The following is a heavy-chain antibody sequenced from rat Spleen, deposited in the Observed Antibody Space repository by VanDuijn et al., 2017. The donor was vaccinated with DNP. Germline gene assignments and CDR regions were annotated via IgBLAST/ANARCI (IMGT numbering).Heavy chain of an antibody. CDR3: AREGDYYDGYGDAMDA. Sequence: EVQLVESGGDLVQPGRSLKLSCVASGFTFNNYWMTWLRQVPGKGLEWVASITSSGGTTYYPDSVKGRFTISRDNAKNTLYLQMNSLRSEDTATYYCAREGDYYDGYGDAMDAWGQGTSVTVSS. J-gene: IGHJ4*01. CDR2: ITSSGGTT. V-gene: IGHV5-31*01. CDR1: GFTFNNYW. D-gene: IGHD1-12*03.